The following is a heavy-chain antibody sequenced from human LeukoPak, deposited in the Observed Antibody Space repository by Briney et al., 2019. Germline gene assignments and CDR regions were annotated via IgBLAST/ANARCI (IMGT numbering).Heavy chain of an antibody. CDR2: IDPNRGGT. Sequence: ASVKVSCKASRYSFTDYYLHWVRQAPGQGLEWMGWIDPNRGGTNYAQKFQGRVTMTWDTSFSTAYMELSGLTSDDAAVYYCARESSSLLSDAAVYAWFVPWGQGTLVTVSS. CDR3: ARESSSLLSDAAVYAWFVP. CDR1: RYSFTDYY. D-gene: IGHD3-16*01. V-gene: IGHV1-2*02. J-gene: IGHJ5*02.